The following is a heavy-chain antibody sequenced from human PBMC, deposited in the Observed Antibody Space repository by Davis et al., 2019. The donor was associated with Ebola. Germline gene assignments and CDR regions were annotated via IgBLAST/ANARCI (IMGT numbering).Heavy chain of an antibody. CDR1: GGSISSSSYY. Sequence: SETLSLTCTVSGGSISSSSYYWGWIRQPPGQGLEWIGSIYYSGSTYYNPSLKSRVTISVDTSKNQFSLKLSSVTAADTAVYYCARHGSSSPIDYWGQGTLVTVSS. J-gene: IGHJ4*02. CDR3: ARHGSSSPIDY. D-gene: IGHD6-6*01. CDR2: IYYSGST. V-gene: IGHV4-39*01.